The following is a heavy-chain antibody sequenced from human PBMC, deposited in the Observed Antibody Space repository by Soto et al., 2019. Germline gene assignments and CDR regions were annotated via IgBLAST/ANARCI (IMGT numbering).Heavy chain of an antibody. CDR1: GFTFSDYY. CDR3: ARDDYDSSGYYSDYYYYYGTDV. J-gene: IGHJ6*04. Sequence: GGSLRLSCAASGFTFSDYYMSWIRQAPGKGLEWVSYISSSGSTIYYADSVKGRFTISRDNAKNSLYLQMNSLRAEDTAVHYCARDDYDSSGYYSDYYYYYGTDVWGKGTTVTVSS. V-gene: IGHV3-11*01. CDR2: ISSSGSTI. D-gene: IGHD3-22*01.